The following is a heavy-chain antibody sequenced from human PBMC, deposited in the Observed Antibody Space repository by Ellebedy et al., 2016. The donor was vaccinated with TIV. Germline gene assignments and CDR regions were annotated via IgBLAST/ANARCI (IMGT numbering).Heavy chain of an antibody. Sequence: SETLSLTCAVSGYSTSSGSYWGWIRQPPGKGLEWIGRIYHSGSTYYNPSLKRRVSISMDTSRNQFSLKLTSVTAADTAVYYCATFRNLDGFDIWGQGKMVTVSS. D-gene: IGHD2/OR15-2a*01. CDR3: ATFRNLDGFDI. J-gene: IGHJ3*02. V-gene: IGHV4-38-2*01. CDR2: IYHSGST. CDR1: GYSTSSGSY.